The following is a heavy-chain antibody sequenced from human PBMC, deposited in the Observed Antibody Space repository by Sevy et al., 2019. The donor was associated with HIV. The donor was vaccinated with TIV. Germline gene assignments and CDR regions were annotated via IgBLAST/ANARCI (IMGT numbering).Heavy chain of an antibody. CDR1: GFNFRSYW. V-gene: IGHV3-7*01. J-gene: IGHJ4*02. CDR2: IKHDRSEQ. D-gene: IGHD3-10*01. CDR3: ARERQEEDKSGAKFDY. Sequence: GGSLRLSCEVSGFNFRSYWMSWVRQAPGKGLEWVANIKHDRSEQYYLDSVKDRFTVSRDNGKNSLYLQMTSLRVDDAAVYYCARERQEEDKSGAKFDYWGRGTLVTVSS.